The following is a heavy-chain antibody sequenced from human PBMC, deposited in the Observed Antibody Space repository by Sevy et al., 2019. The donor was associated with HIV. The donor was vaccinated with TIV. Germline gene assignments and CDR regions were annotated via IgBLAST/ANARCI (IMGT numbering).Heavy chain of an antibody. CDR2: INAISSNI. D-gene: IGHD2-15*01. Sequence: LSLTCAASGFTFSSYARNWVRQAPGKGLEWVSSINAISSNIYYADSVKGRFTISRDNAENSLYLQMNSVRAEDTAVYYCARDLFSGGNAVYGYWGQGTLVTVSS. CDR1: GFTFSSYA. J-gene: IGHJ4*02. CDR3: ARDLFSGGNAVYGY. V-gene: IGHV3-21*01.